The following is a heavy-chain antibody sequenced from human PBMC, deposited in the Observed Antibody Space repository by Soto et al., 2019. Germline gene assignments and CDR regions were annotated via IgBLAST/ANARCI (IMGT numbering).Heavy chain of an antibody. CDR1: GGTFISDA. D-gene: IGHD3-22*01. CDR2: VIPMFPKA. J-gene: IGHJ4*02. CDR3: ARFHSDSSGPGYLDS. Sequence: QVRLVQSEAEVKKAGSSVKVSCKASGGTFISDAVTWVRQAPGQGLEWMGGVIPMFPKANYAQKFQGRATITADKSTSTVYMALHSLKSEDTALYYCARFHSDSSGPGYLDSWGQGTLVTVTS. V-gene: IGHV1-69*06.